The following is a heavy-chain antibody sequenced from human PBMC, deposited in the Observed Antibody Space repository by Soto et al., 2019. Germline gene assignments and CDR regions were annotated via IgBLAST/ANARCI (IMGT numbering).Heavy chain of an antibody. J-gene: IGHJ4*02. CDR3: ARGGSYFTEFDY. D-gene: IGHD1-26*01. Sequence: ASVKVSCKASGYTFSSYTISWVRQAPGQGLEWMGWISAYNGNTNYAQKLQDRVTMTTGTSTSTAYMELRSLRSDDTAVYYCARGGSYFTEFDYWGQGTLVTVSS. V-gene: IGHV1-18*01. CDR1: GYTFSSYT. CDR2: ISAYNGNT.